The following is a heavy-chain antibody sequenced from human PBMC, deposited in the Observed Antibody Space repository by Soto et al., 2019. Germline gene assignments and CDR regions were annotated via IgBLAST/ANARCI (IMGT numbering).Heavy chain of an antibody. CDR2: ISWNSGSI. V-gene: IGHV3-9*01. D-gene: IGHD6-19*01. J-gene: IGHJ4*02. Sequence: ESGGNLVQPGRSLRLSCAASGFNFDDYDMHWVRQAPGKGLEWVSRISWNSGSIVYADSVKGRFTISRDNAKHSLYLQMNSLRPEDTALYFCAKDATVAAYYFDSWGQGTLVTVSS. CDR1: GFNFDDYD. CDR3: AKDATVAAYYFDS.